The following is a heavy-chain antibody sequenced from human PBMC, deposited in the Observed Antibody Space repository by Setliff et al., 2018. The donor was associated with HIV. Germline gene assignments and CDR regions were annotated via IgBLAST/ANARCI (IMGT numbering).Heavy chain of an antibody. Sequence: SETLSLTCTVSGGSITSGSYYWSWIRQPAGKGLEWIGHIYTSGSTNYNPSLKSRVIMSVDTSKKQFYLQLSSVTAADTAVYYCARDRYGGTYDAFEIWGRGTMVTVSS. V-gene: IGHV4-61*09. D-gene: IGHD1-26*01. CDR2: IYTSGST. CDR1: GGSITSGSYY. J-gene: IGHJ3*02. CDR3: ARDRYGGTYDAFEI.